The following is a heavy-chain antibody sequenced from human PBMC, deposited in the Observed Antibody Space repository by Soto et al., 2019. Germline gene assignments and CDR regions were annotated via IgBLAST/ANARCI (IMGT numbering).Heavy chain of an antibody. D-gene: IGHD1-26*01. Sequence: QVQLQESGPGLVKPSQTLSLTCTVSGGSISSGDYYWSWIRQPPGKGLEWIGYIYYSGSTYYNPSLKSRVTISVDTSKNQVSLKLSSVTAADTAVYYCARLPASGSYSSPFDYWGQGTLVTVSS. CDR3: ARLPASGSYSSPFDY. CDR2: IYYSGST. J-gene: IGHJ4*02. V-gene: IGHV4-30-4*01. CDR1: GGSISSGDYY.